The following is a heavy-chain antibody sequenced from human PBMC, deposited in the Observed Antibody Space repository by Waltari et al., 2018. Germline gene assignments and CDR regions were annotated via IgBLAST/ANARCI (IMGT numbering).Heavy chain of an antibody. V-gene: IGHV3-74*01. D-gene: IGHD3-3*01. CDR1: GGSFSGYY. CDR3: ARVLSASEYYDFWSGYYDYFDY. J-gene: IGHJ4*02. Sequence: VQLQQWGAGLLKPSETLSLTCAVYGGSFSGYYWSWIRQPPGKGLVWVSRINSDGSRTSYADSVKGRFTISRDNAKNTLYLQMNSLRAEDTAVYYCARVLSASEYYDFWSGYYDYFDYWGQGTLVTVSS. CDR2: INSDGSRT.